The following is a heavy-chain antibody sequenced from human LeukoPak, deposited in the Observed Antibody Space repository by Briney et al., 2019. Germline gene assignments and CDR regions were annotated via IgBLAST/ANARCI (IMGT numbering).Heavy chain of an antibody. Sequence: GGSLRLSCAASGFTFSDYYTSWIRQAPGKGLEWVSYISSSGSTIYYADSVKGRFTIPRDNAKNSLYLQMNSLRAEDTAVYYCARDGSGKSSSLDYWGQGTLVTVPS. D-gene: IGHD3-10*01. CDR1: GFTFSDYY. J-gene: IGHJ4*02. CDR3: ARDGSGKSSSLDY. V-gene: IGHV3-11*01. CDR2: ISSSGSTI.